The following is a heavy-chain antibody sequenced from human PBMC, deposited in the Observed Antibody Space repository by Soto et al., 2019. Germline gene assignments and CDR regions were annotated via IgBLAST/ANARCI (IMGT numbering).Heavy chain of an antibody. J-gene: IGHJ4*02. Sequence: QLQLQESGPGLVKPSETLSLTCTVSGGSISSSSYYWGWIRQPPGKGLEWIGSIYYSGSTYYNPSLKSRVTISVDTSKNQFSLKLSSVTAADTAVYYCARSLAPAGHFDYWGQGTLVTVSS. D-gene: IGHD6-13*01. CDR1: GGSISSSSYY. V-gene: IGHV4-39*01. CDR2: IYYSGST. CDR3: ARSLAPAGHFDY.